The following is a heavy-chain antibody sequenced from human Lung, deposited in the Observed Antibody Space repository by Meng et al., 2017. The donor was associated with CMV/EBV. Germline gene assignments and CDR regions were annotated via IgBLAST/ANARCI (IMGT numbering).Heavy chain of an antibody. D-gene: IGHD1-1*01. J-gene: IGHJ4*02. CDR2: LYDSGST. Sequence: QLQLQESAPGLVRPSDTPSLTGSVSVGSISSSTYYWAWFRQLPGKGLEWIGSLYDSGSTYYHPSLKSRVTISVDTSKTYFSLKLRSVTAADTAVYYCARDLEYWGQGTLVTVFS. CDR3: ARDLEY. CDR1: VGSISSSTYY. V-gene: IGHV4-39*07.